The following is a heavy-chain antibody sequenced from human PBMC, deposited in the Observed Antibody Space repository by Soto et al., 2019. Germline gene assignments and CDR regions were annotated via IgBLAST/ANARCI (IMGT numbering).Heavy chain of an antibody. CDR2: AYYRGGT. D-gene: IGHD3-16*01. CDR1: GLSVTSDSY. J-gene: IGHJ4*02. CDR3: ARDLGQGNTPAHNYFDF. V-gene: IGHV4-61*01. Sequence: QVQLQESGPGLVKPSETLSLTCTVSGLSVTSDSYWSWIRQAPGKGLEWIVYAYYRGGTRYNPSLTPRLTISVDTSSTQFSLSLSSVTPTDTAVYYCARDLGQGNTPAHNYFDFWGQGSLVTVSS.